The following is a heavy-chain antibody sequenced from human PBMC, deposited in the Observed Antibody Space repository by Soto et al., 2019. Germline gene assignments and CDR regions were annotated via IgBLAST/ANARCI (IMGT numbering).Heavy chain of an antibody. CDR3: ASHSAGHSGIMAY. CDR1: GFTFSKYW. J-gene: IGHJ4*02. V-gene: IGHV3-74*01. Sequence: PGGALRLSCAASGFTFSKYWMPWVRPVPGKGLVWVSRMNTDGSNTGYADSVKGRFTISRDNAKNTLYLQMNSLRAEDTAIYYCASHSAGHSGIMAYWGQGTRVTVSS. CDR2: MNTDGSNT. D-gene: IGHD6-13*01.